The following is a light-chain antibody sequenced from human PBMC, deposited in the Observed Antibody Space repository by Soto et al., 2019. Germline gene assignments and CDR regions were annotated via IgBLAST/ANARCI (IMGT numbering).Light chain of an antibody. V-gene: IGLV1-40*01. CDR3: QSYDSSLSALYV. CDR2: ANT. Sequence: QSVLTQPPSVSGAPGQRVTISCTGSSSNIGAGYYVHWYQQLPGTAPKLLIYANTNRPSGVPDRFSGSKSGTSASLAITGLQAEDEADYYCQSYDSSLSALYVFGTGTKVTVL. CDR1: SSNIGAGYY. J-gene: IGLJ1*01.